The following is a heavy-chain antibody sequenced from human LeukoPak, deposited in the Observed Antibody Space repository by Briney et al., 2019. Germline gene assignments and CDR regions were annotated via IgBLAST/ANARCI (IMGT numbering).Heavy chain of an antibody. CDR3: ATAEDSSSWTLDY. CDR2: ISAYNGNT. V-gene: IGHV1-18*04. CDR1: GYTFTGYY. J-gene: IGHJ4*02. Sequence: ASVKVSCKASGYTFTGYYMHWVRQAPGQGLEWMGWISAYNGNTNYAQKLQGRVTMTTDTSTSTAYMELRSLRSDDTAVYYCATAEDSSSWTLDYWGQGTLVTVSS. D-gene: IGHD6-13*01.